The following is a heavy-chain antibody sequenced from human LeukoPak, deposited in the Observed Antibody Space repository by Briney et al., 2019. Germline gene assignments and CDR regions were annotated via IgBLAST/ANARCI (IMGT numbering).Heavy chain of an antibody. CDR3: AAEDYYGSGTIDY. CDR2: MNPNSGNT. J-gene: IGHJ4*02. V-gene: IGHV1-8*01. D-gene: IGHD3-10*01. Sequence: ASVKVSCMASGYIFTSYDINWVRQATGQGLEWMGWMNPNSGNTGYAQKFQGRVTMTRNTSISTAYMKLSSLRSEDTAVYYCAAEDYYGSGTIDYWGQGTLVTVSS. CDR1: GYIFTSYD.